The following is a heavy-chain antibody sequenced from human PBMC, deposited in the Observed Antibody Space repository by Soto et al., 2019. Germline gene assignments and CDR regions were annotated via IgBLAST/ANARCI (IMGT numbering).Heavy chain of an antibody. J-gene: IGHJ3*02. CDR2: IDPSDSYT. D-gene: IGHD3-22*01. Sequence: PGESLKISCKASGYTFTSYWITWVRQMPGKGLEWMGRIDPSDSYTNYSPSFQGHVTISADKSISTAYLQWSSLKASDTAMYYCARVAMMYYYDSSGYRGTSFDIWGQGTMVTVSS. CDR3: ARVAMMYYYDSSGYRGTSFDI. V-gene: IGHV5-10-1*01. CDR1: GYTFTSYW.